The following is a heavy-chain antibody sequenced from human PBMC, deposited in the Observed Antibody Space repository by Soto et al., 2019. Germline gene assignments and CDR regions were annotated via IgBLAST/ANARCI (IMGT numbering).Heavy chain of an antibody. J-gene: IGHJ2*01. V-gene: IGHV1-3*01. D-gene: IGHD4-17*01. CDR1: GDTITIYA. Sequence: GASVAVSCTASGDTITIYASHWVRQAPRQRLEWMGWINAGNGNTKYSQKFQGRVTITRDTSASTAYMELSSLRSEDTAVYYCARARVAWVTTFDWYFDLWGRGTLVTVSS. CDR3: ARARVAWVTTFDWYFDL. CDR2: INAGNGNT.